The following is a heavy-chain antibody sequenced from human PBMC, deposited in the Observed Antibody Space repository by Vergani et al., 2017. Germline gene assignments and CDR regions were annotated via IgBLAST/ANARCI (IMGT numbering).Heavy chain of an antibody. V-gene: IGHV3-33*01. CDR1: GFNFSTFG. J-gene: IGHJ6*03. CDR3: ARXMEQLATYYYYMDV. Sequence: QVQLVESGGVVVQPGGSLRLSCAASGFNFSTFGMHWVRQAPGKGLEWVAVIWYDGSNKYYADSVKGRFTISRDNSKNTLYLQMNSLRAEDTAVYYCARXMEQLATYYYYMDVWGKGTTVTVSS. CDR2: IWYDGSNK. D-gene: IGHD6-6*01.